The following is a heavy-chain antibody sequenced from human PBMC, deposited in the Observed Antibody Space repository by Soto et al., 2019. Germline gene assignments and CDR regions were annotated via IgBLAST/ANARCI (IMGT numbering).Heavy chain of an antibody. CDR2: IKQDGSEK. J-gene: IGHJ6*02. CDR1: GFTFSSYW. Sequence: EVQLVESGGGLVQPGGSLRLSSAASGFTFSSYWMSWVRQAPGKGLEWVANIKQDGSEKYYVDSVKGRFTISRDNAKNSLYLQMNSLRAEDTAVYYCARDRYSYYDFWSGSLPYYYYGMDVWGQGTTVTVSS. D-gene: IGHD3-3*01. CDR3: ARDRYSYYDFWSGSLPYYYYGMDV. V-gene: IGHV3-7*01.